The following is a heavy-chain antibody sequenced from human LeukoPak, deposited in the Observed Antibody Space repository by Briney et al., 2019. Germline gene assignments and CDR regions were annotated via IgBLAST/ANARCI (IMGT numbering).Heavy chain of an antibody. CDR3: AKDVSSNDFLSGYFVAPDRGMDV. CDR1: GFTFSIFG. V-gene: IGHV3-30*18. CDR2: LSYDGSNK. D-gene: IGHD3-3*01. Sequence: KPGGSLRLSCAASGFTFSIFGMHWVRQAPGKGLEWVALLSYDGSNKYYEDSVKGRFTISRDNSKNTLYLQMNRLRPEDAAVYYCAKDVSSNDFLSGYFVAPDRGMDVWGQGTTVTVSS. J-gene: IGHJ6*02.